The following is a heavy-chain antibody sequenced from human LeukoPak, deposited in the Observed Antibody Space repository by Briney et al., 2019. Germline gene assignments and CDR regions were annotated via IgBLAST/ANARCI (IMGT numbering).Heavy chain of an antibody. CDR1: GGSISSYY. CDR3: ARGGCSSTSCWTYYYHYMDV. CDR2: IYYSGST. V-gene: IGHV4-59*01. Sequence: SETLSLTCTVSGGSISSYYWSWIRQPPGKGLEWIGYIYYSGSTNYNPSLKSRVTISVDTSKNQFSLKLSSVTAADTAVYYCARGGCSSTSCWTYYYHYMDVWGKGTTVTVSS. J-gene: IGHJ6*03. D-gene: IGHD2-2*01.